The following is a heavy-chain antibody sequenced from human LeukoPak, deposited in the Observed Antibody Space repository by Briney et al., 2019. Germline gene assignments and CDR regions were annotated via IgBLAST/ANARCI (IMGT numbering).Heavy chain of an antibody. CDR1: GFTFDDYG. CDR3: AKDYGYSSSWYNY. V-gene: IGHV3-9*01. Sequence: GGSLRLSCEASGFTFDDYGMHWVRQAPGEGLEWVSTISWNSASVGYVDSVKGRFTISRDNAKKTLYLQMNSLRPEDTALYYCAKDYGYSSSWYNYWGQGTLVTVSS. J-gene: IGHJ4*02. CDR2: ISWNSASV. D-gene: IGHD6-13*01.